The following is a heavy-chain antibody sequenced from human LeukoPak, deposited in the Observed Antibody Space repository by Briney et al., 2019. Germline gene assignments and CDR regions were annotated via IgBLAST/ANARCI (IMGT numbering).Heavy chain of an antibody. Sequence: PGESLKISCKGSGYTFTDYWIGWVRQMPGKGLEWMAIIYPGDSDIRYSPSFQGQVTISADKSINTVYLQWSSLKASDTAIYYCARHWSGEDLFVSWGQGTLVTVSS. D-gene: IGHD1-14*01. V-gene: IGHV5-51*01. J-gene: IGHJ4*02. CDR1: GYTFTDYW. CDR3: ARHWSGEDLFVS. CDR2: IYPGDSDI.